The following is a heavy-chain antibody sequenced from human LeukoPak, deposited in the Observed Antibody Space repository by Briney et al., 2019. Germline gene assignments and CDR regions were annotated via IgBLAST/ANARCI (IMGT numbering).Heavy chain of an antibody. CDR3: AREVSDYDILTGWIDY. CDR1: GVSIRSGSYY. V-gene: IGHV4-61*02. D-gene: IGHD3-9*01. CDR2: IYTSGTT. J-gene: IGHJ4*02. Sequence: TSSETLSLTCTVSGVSIRSGSYYWSWIRQPAGKGLEWIGRIYTSGTTNYNPSLKSRVTISVGTSKSQFSLKLSSVTAADTAVYYCAREVSDYDILTGWIDYWGQGALVSVSS.